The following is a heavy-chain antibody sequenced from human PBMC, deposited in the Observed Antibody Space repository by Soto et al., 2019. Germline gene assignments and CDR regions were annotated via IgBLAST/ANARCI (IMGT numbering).Heavy chain of an antibody. Sequence: ASVKVSCKTSGYTFNTYYISWLRQAPGQGLEWIGWISTYNGNTNYVPKFQGRITMTTDTSTSTAYMELRSLRSDETAIYFCARDTSNYFDFWRQGTPVTVSS. V-gene: IGHV1-18*01. CDR3: ARDTSNYFDF. J-gene: IGHJ4*02. CDR2: ISTYNGNT. D-gene: IGHD1-1*01. CDR1: GYTFNTYY.